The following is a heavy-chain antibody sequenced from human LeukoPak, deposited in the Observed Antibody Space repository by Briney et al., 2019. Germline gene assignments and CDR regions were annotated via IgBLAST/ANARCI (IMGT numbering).Heavy chain of an antibody. CDR3: ASRKLGNDY. V-gene: IGHV4-39*07. D-gene: IGHD7-27*01. J-gene: IGHJ4*02. CDR1: GGSISSSSNY. CDR2: IYYSGST. Sequence: SETLSLTCSVSGGSISSSSNYWGWIRQPPGKGLEWIGSIYYSGSTYYNPSLKSRVTISVDTSKNQFSLKLSSVTAADTAVYYCASRKLGNDYWGQGTLVTVSS.